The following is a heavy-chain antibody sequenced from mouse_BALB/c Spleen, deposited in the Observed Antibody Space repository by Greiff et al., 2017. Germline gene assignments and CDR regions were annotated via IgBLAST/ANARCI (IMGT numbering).Heavy chain of an antibody. CDR3: ARPYYGSSLYAMDY. J-gene: IGHJ4*01. CDR2: IYPGDGDT. CDR1: GYTFTSYW. V-gene: IGHV1-87*01. D-gene: IGHD1-1*01. Sequence: QVQLKQSGAELARPGASVKLSCKASGYTFTSYWMQWVKQRPGQGLEWIGAIYPGDGDTRYTQKFKGKATLTADKSSSTAYMQLSSLASEDSAVYYCARPYYGSSLYAMDYWGQGTSVTVSS.